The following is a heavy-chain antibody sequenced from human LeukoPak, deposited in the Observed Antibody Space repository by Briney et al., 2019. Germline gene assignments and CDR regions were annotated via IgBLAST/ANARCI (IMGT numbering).Heavy chain of an antibody. V-gene: IGHV3-23*01. Sequence: GGSLRLSCAASGFTFSSYAMSWVRQAPGKGLEWVSAISGSGGSTYYADSVKGRFTISRDDSKSTVYLQMNSLRAEDTATYYCTSRLAAHFDHWGQGTLVTVSS. CDR2: ISGSGGST. J-gene: IGHJ4*02. CDR3: TSRLAAHFDH. D-gene: IGHD2-15*01. CDR1: GFTFSSYA.